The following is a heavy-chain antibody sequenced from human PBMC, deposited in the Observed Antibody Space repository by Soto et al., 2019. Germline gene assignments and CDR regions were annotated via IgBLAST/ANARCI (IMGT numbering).Heavy chain of an antibody. CDR1: GYTFTRYC. Sequence: ASVKVSCKTSGYTFTRYCIRWVRQAPGQGLEWMGWISPYNGNTNYAQKLQGRVTMTTDTSTSTAYMELRSLRSDDTAVYYCARSEVGSTEGYGDYFDMWGRGKGATVSS. V-gene: IGHV1-18*01. CDR2: ISPYNGNT. D-gene: IGHD4-17*01. J-gene: IGHJ2*01. CDR3: ARSEVGSTEGYGDYFDM.